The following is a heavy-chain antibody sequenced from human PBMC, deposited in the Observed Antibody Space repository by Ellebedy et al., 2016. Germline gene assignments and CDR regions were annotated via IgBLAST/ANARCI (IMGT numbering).Heavy chain of an antibody. V-gene: IGHV4-39*07. CDR2: IYYSGST. J-gene: IGHJ2*01. CDR3: AREERMVRGVRVWYFDL. CDR1: GGSISSSSYY. D-gene: IGHD3-10*01. Sequence: SETLSLTCTVSGGSISSSSYYWGWIRQPPGKGLEWIGSIYYSGSTYYNPSLKSRVTISIDTSKNQFSLKLSSVTAADTAVYYCAREERMVRGVRVWYFDLWGRGTLVTVSS.